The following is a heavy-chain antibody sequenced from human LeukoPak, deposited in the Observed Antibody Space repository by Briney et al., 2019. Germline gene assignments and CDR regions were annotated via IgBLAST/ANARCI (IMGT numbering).Heavy chain of an antibody. CDR3: ARDFRDYFFYY. V-gene: IGHV1-2*02. Sequence: ASVKVSCKGSGYTFTDYYIHWVRQAPGHGLELMGWLNPNSGGTNYAQKFRGRVTMTRDTSISTAYMELRRLTSDDTAVYYCARDFRDYFFYYWGQGTLVTVSS. CDR2: LNPNSGGT. CDR1: GYTFTDYY. J-gene: IGHJ4*02.